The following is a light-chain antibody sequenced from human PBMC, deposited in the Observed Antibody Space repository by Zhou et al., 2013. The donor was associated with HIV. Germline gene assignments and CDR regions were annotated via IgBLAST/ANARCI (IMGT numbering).Light chain of an antibody. Sequence: EIVMTQSPATLSVSPGERATLSCRASQSVSSNLAWYQQKPGQAPRLLIYGASTRATGIPARFSGSGSGTEFTLTISSMQSEDFAVYHCQQYGSPPLTFGQGTRLEIK. J-gene: IGKJ5*01. CDR3: QQYGSPPLT. CDR2: GAS. V-gene: IGKV3-15*01. CDR1: QSVSSN.